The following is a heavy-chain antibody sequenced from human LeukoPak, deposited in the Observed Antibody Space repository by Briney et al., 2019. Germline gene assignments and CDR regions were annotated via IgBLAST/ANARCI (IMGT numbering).Heavy chain of an antibody. J-gene: IGHJ4*02. CDR1: GFTFSDYY. CDR3: ARDSGDYDSSVNFEY. Sequence: GGTLRLSCAASGFTFSDYYMSWIRQAPGKGLEWVSYISSSGSTICNADSVEGRFTISRDNAKNSLYLQMNSLRAEDTAVYYCARDSGDYDSSVNFEYWGQGTLVTVSS. V-gene: IGHV3-11*01. CDR2: ISSSGSTI. D-gene: IGHD3-22*01.